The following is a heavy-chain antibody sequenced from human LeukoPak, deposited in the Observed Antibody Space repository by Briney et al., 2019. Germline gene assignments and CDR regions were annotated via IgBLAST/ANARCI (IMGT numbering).Heavy chain of an antibody. CDR1: GYTLTELS. V-gene: IGHV1-24*01. CDR3: ATTYSSSWYVSHYYYGMDV. J-gene: IGHJ6*04. D-gene: IGHD6-13*01. CDR2: FDPEDGET. Sequence: ASVKVSCKVSGYTLTELSTHWVRQAPGKGLEWMGGFDPEDGETIYAQRFQGRVTMTEDTFTDTAYMGLSSLRSEDTAVYYCATTYSSSWYVSHYYYGMDVWGKGTTVTVSS.